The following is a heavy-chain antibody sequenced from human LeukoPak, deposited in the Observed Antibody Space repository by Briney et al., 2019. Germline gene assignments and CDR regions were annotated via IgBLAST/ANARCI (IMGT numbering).Heavy chain of an antibody. V-gene: IGHV3-23*01. CDR2: ITSSGST. CDR1: GFTFNNYA. J-gene: IGHJ4*02. D-gene: IGHD4-17*01. Sequence: TGASLRLSCAASGFTFNNYAMSWVRQAPGKGLEWVSVITSSGSTYYADSVKGRFTISRDNSKNTLYLQMNSLRAEDTAIYYCAKDLYGDYYFDCWGRGTLVTVSS. CDR3: AKDLYGDYYFDC.